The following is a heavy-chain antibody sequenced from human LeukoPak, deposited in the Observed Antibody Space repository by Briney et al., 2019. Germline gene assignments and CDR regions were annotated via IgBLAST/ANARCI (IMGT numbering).Heavy chain of an antibody. J-gene: IGHJ6*04. V-gene: IGHV3-48*03. CDR3: AELGITMIGGV. CDR2: ISSSGSTI. CDR1: GFTFCSYE. Sequence: GGSLRLSCAASGFTFCSYEMNWVRQAPGKGLEWVSYISSSGSTIYYAGSVKGRFTISRDNAKNSLYLQMNSLRAEDPAVYYCAELGITMIGGVWGKGTTVTISS. D-gene: IGHD3-10*02.